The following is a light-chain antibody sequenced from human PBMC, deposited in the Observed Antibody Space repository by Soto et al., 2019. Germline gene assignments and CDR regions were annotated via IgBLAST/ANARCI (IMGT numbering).Light chain of an antibody. CDR2: GAS. CDR3: QDYGSSRT. Sequence: ENVMTQSPGTLSLSPGERATLSCRASQSVSSNYLAWYQQKPGQAPRLLIYGASSRATGIPDRFSGSGSGTDFTLTISRLEPEDFAVYFCQDYGSSRTFGQGTKVEIK. CDR1: QSVSSNY. V-gene: IGKV3-20*01. J-gene: IGKJ1*01.